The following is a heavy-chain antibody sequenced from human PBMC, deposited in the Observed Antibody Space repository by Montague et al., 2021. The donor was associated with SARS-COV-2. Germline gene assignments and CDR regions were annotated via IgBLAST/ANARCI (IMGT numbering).Heavy chain of an antibody. CDR3: AGHSGRDTIFGVVIVPDAFDI. J-gene: IGHJ3*02. Sequence: SETLSLTCTVSGGSISSSSHYWGWIRQPPGKGLEWIGSIYYSGSTYYNPSLKSRVTISVDTSKNQFSLKLSSVTAADTAVYDCAGHSGRDTIFGVVIVPDAFDIWGQGTMVTVSS. D-gene: IGHD3-3*01. CDR1: GGSISSSSHY. V-gene: IGHV4-39*01. CDR2: IYYSGST.